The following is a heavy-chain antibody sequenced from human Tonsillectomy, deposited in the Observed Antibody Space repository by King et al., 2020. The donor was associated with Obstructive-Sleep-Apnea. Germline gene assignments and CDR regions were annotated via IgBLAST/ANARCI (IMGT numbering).Heavy chain of an antibody. D-gene: IGHD5-12*01. CDR1: GGSMRSDY. CDR2: IYYSGST. CDR3: ARREYSGYGLDS. J-gene: IGHJ4*02. Sequence: VQLQESGPGLVKPSETLSLTCTVSGGSMRSDYWSWIRQPPGKGLGWIGYIYYSGSTNYNPSLKRPVTISVDTSKNQFSLKLSSVTAADTAVYYCARREYSGYGLDSWGQGTLVTVSS. V-gene: IGHV4-59*08.